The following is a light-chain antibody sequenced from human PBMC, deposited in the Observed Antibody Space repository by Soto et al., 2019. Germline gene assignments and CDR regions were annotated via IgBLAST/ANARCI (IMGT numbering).Light chain of an antibody. CDR3: AAWDDSLNGFL. CDR1: SSNIGGNS. CDR2: SFN. V-gene: IGLV1-44*01. J-gene: IGLJ2*01. Sequence: QSVLTQPPSASGSPGQRVTISCSGSSSNIGGNSVSWYQHPPGTAPKILIYSFNKRPSGVPDRFSGSKSGTSASLAISGLLAEDEADYFCAAWDDSLNGFLFGGGTKLTVL.